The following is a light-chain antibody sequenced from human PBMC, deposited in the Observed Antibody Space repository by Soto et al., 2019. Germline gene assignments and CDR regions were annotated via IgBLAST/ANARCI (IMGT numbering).Light chain of an antibody. J-gene: IGLJ3*02. CDR3: QSYDSSLSGSWV. CDR1: SSNIGAGYD. V-gene: IGLV1-40*01. Sequence: QAVVTQPPSVSGAPGQRVTISCTGSSSNIGAGYDVHWYQQLPGTAPKLLIYGNSNRPSRVPDRFSGSKSGTSASLAITGLQAEDEADYYCQSYDSSLSGSWVFGGGTKLTVL. CDR2: GNS.